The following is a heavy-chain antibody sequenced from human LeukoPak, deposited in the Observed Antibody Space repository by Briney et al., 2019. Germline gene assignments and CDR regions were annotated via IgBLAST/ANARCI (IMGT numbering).Heavy chain of an antibody. CDR2: IYYSGST. D-gene: IGHD6-13*01. CDR1: GGSISNYY. Sequence: SETLSLTCTVSGGSISNYYWNWIRQPPGKGLEWIGYIYYSGSTDYNPSLKSRVTISVDTSKHQFSLKLSSVTAADTAVYYCARGRAAAGPSDFDYWGQGTLVTVSS. V-gene: IGHV4-59*01. CDR3: ARGRAAAGPSDFDY. J-gene: IGHJ4*02.